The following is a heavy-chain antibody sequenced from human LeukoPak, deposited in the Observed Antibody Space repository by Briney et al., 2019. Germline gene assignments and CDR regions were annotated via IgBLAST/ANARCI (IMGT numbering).Heavy chain of an antibody. J-gene: IGHJ4*02. D-gene: IGHD6-13*01. CDR3: ARVTGYMVEDYFDS. CDR1: GGSISSYY. V-gene: IGHV4-59*01. Sequence: KASETLTLTCTVSGGSISSYYWSWIRQPPGKGLEWIGYLYYRGSTNYNPSLKSRVTISVDTSKNQFSLRLRSVTAADTAVYYCARVTGYMVEDYFDSWGQGTLVTVSS. CDR2: LYYRGST.